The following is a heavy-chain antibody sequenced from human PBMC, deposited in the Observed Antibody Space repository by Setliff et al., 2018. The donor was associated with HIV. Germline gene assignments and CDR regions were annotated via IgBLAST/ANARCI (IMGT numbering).Heavy chain of an antibody. J-gene: IGHJ4*02. CDR3: ARHAAGPDGPFDY. Sequence: PSETLSLTCSVSGGSLSSGSHYCTWLRQAAGKGLEWIGHFYTSGTTNYNPSLESRVTISVDTSKNQFSLKLSSVIAADTAVYYCARHAAGPDGPFDYWGQGTLVTVSS. CDR1: GGSLSSGSHY. V-gene: IGHV4-61*09. CDR2: FYTSGTT. D-gene: IGHD2-2*01.